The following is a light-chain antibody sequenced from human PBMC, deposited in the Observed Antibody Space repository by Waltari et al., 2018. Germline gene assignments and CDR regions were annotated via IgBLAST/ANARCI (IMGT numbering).Light chain of an antibody. CDR1: QSISNY. Sequence: DIQMTQSPSSLSASVGERVTITCRASQSISNYLNWYQQKPGKAPKLLISAASSLKSGVPSRFSGSGSGTDFTLTINSLQPEDFASYYCQQSSTTPFTFGPGAKLDIK. J-gene: IGKJ3*01. CDR3: QQSSTTPFT. CDR2: AAS. V-gene: IGKV1-39*01.